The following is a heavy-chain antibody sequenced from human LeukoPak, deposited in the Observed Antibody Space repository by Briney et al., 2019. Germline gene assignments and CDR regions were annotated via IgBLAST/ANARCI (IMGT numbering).Heavy chain of an antibody. CDR1: GYTFTGYY. J-gene: IGHJ4*02. CDR3: AGDRGIAAAGKEGFDY. V-gene: IGHV1-46*01. Sequence: GASVKVSCKASGYTFTGYYMHWVRQAPGQGLEWMGIINPSGGSTSYAQKFQGRVTMTRDTSTSTVYMELSSLRSEDTAVYYCAGDRGIAAAGKEGFDYWGQGTLVTVSS. D-gene: IGHD6-13*01. CDR2: INPSGGST.